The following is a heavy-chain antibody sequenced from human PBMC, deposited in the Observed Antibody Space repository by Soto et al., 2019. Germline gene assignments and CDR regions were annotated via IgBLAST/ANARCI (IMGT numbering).Heavy chain of an antibody. D-gene: IGHD2-2*01. CDR2: IIPIFGTA. V-gene: IGHV1-69*01. CDR1: GGTFSSYA. CDR3: ASDGDCSSTSCLYYYYGMDV. Sequence: QVQLVQSGAEVKKPGSSVKVSCKASGGTFSSYAISWVRQAPGQGLEWMGGIIPIFGTANYAQKFQGRVTITADESTSTAYMELSSLRSEDTTVYYCASDGDCSSTSCLYYYYGMDVWGQVTTVTVSS. J-gene: IGHJ6*02.